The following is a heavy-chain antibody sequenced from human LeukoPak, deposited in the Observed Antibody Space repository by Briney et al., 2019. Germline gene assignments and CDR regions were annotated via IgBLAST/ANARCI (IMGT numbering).Heavy chain of an antibody. D-gene: IGHD3-3*01. CDR2: IYENGGTT. V-gene: IGHV3-23*01. J-gene: IGHJ6*02. CDR3: ARDSHYDFWSGYYYYCGMDV. CDR1: GFTFRSHA. Sequence: GGSLRLSCVRSGFTFRSHAMSWARQAPEKGLEFVSGIYENGGTTYYADSVKGRFSISRDNSKNTLYLQMNSLRAEDTAVYYCARDSHYDFWSGYYYYCGMDVWGQGTTVTVSS.